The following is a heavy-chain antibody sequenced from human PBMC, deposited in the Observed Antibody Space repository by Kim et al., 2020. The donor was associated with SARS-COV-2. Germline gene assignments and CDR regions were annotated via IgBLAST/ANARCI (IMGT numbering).Heavy chain of an antibody. CDR2: IRSKAYGGTT. D-gene: IGHD4-17*01. CDR3: TRIQENDYGDYVSNYYYYGMDV. Sequence: GGSLRLSCTASGFTFGDYAMSWFRQAPGKGLEWVGCIRSKAYGGTTEYAASVKGRFTISRDDSKSIAYLQMNSLKTEDTAVYYCTRIQENDYGDYVSNYYYYGMDVWGQGTTVTVFS. J-gene: IGHJ6*02. CDR1: GFTFGDYA. V-gene: IGHV3-49*03.